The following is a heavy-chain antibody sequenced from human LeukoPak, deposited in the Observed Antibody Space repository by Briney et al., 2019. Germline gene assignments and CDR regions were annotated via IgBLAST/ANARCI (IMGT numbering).Heavy chain of an antibody. D-gene: IGHD4-17*01. CDR1: GYTFTSYY. J-gene: IGHJ4*02. Sequence: GASVKVSCKASGYTFTSYYMHWVRRAPGQGLEWMGIINPSGGSTSYAQKFQGRVTMTRDTSTSTVYMELSSLRSEDTAVYYCARATVTTAYFDYWGQGTLVTVSS. CDR2: INPSGGST. CDR3: ARATVTTAYFDY. V-gene: IGHV1-46*01.